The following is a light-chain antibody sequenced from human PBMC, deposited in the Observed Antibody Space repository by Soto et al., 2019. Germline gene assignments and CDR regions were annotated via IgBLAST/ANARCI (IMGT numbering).Light chain of an antibody. CDR3: LQHYTYHRT. J-gene: IGKJ1*01. V-gene: IGKV1-17*01. Sequence: IQITPSPSSLSASVGNRVTLTCRATQGIGTDLGWYRQQPGRAPERLIYSTASLQSGGPSRFSGSGSGTEFSLTITSMQPEDFLTNYCLQHYTYHRTFGQGTKVDIK. CDR2: STA. CDR1: QGIGTD.